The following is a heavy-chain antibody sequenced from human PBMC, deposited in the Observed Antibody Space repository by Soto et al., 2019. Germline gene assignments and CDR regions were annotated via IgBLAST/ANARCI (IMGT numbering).Heavy chain of an antibody. CDR2: ISYDGSNK. V-gene: IGHV3-30*09. D-gene: IGHD6-13*01. Sequence: PGGSLRLSCAASGFSFSSYSMHWVRQAPGKXLEWVAVISYDGSNKYYADSVKGRFAITRDSSKNTVSLQMNSLRLEDTAVYYCARAPPRGIAAPGTWGSGMDVWGQGTTVTVSS. CDR3: ARAPPRGIAAPGTWGSGMDV. J-gene: IGHJ6*02. CDR1: GFSFSSYS.